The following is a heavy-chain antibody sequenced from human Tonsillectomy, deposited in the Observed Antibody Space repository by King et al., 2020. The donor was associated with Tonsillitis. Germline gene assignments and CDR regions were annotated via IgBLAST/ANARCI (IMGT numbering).Heavy chain of an antibody. CDR3: ARRSIAVSGDAFDV. D-gene: IGHD6-19*01. V-gene: IGHV5-10-1*03. J-gene: IGHJ3*01. CDR2: IDPSDSYT. Sequence: VQLVESGAEMKKPGESLRISCKGSGYSFTTYWISWVRHLPGKGLEWMGKIDPSDSYTSYSPSFQGHVTISGDKSITTAYLQWSSLKASDTAMYYCARRSIAVSGDAFDVWGQGTMVTVSS. CDR1: GYSFTTYW.